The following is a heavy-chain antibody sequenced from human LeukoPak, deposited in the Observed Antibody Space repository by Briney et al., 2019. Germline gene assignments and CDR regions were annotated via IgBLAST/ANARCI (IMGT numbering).Heavy chain of an antibody. D-gene: IGHD3-3*01. J-gene: IGHJ4*02. V-gene: IGHV3-7*01. CDR3: ARGYDFWY. CDR1: GFTFSGCW. Sequence: GGSLRLSCAASGFTFSGCWMSWVRQAPGKGLEWVANIKQDGSEKYYVDSVKGRFTISRDNAKNSLYLQMNSLRAEDTAVYFCARGYDFWYWGQGTLVTVSS. CDR2: IKQDGSEK.